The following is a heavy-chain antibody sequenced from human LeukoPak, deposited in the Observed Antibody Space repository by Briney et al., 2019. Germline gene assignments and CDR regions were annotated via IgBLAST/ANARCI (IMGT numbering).Heavy chain of an antibody. CDR3: ARDIAYYYDSSGYLDY. Sequence: GGSLRLSCAASGFTFDRFAMNWVRQAPGKGLEWVSVISGSGVSPNSADSVKGRFTISRDNAKNSLYLQMNSLRAEDTAVYYCARDIAYYYDSSGYLDYWGQGTLVTVSS. CDR1: GFTFDRFA. CDR2: ISGSGVSP. J-gene: IGHJ4*02. D-gene: IGHD3-22*01. V-gene: IGHV3-23*01.